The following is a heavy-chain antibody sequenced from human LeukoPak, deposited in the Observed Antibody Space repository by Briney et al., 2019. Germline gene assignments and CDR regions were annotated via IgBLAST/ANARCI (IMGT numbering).Heavy chain of an antibody. CDR2: INHSGST. CDR3: ARNGRDYGDSTYIDY. Sequence: SETLSLTCAVYGGSFSDYYWSWIRQPPGKGLEWIGKINHSGSTDCNPSLKSRVTISADTSKNQFSLRVSSVTAADTAVYYCARNGRDYGDSTYIDYWGQGTLVTVSS. D-gene: IGHD4-17*01. V-gene: IGHV4-34*01. J-gene: IGHJ4*02. CDR1: GGSFSDYY.